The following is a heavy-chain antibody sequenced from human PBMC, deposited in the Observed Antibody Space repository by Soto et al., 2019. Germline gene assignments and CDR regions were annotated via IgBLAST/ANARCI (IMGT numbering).Heavy chain of an antibody. V-gene: IGHV3-30*18. CDR1: GFTFSAFA. D-gene: IGHD3-10*01. Sequence: SVGSVRLSCTVSGFTFSAFAMYWVRQAPGKGLEWVALISYDGRNEDYAESVRGRFTISRDNSKNTLYLDMNSLSAEDSAVYFCAKGVVREPAYFDYWGQGTLVTVSS. CDR3: AKGVVREPAYFDY. J-gene: IGHJ4*02. CDR2: ISYDGRNE.